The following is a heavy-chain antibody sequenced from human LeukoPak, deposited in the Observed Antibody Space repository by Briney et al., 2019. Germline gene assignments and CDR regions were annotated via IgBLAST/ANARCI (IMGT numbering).Heavy chain of an antibody. V-gene: IGHV3-9*01. J-gene: IGHJ6*03. CDR1: GFTFGDYA. Sequence: GRSLRLSCAASGFTFGDYAMHWVWQAPGKGLEWVSGISWNSGSIGYADSVKGRFTISRDNAKNSLYLQMNSLRAEDTALYYCAKDHSYYYYYMDVWGKGTTVTVSS. CDR2: ISWNSGSI. CDR3: AKDHSYYYYYMDV.